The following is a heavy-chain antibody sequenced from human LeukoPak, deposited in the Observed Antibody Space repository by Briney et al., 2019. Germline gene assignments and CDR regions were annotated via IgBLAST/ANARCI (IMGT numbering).Heavy chain of an antibody. CDR1: GYTFTGYY. V-gene: IGHV1-2*02. CDR3: ARGVLKMVATSPFDY. CDR2: INPNSGGT. D-gene: IGHD5-24*01. J-gene: IGHJ4*02. Sequence: GASVKVSCKASGYTFTGYYMHWVRQAPGQGLEWMGWINPNSGGTNYAQKFQGRVTMTSDTSISTAYMELSRLRSDDTAVYYCARGVLKMVATSPFDYWGQGTLVTVSS.